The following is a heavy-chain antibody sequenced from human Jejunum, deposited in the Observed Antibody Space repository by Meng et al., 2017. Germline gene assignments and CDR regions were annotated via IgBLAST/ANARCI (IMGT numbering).Heavy chain of an antibody. CDR1: GGSFRRYG. V-gene: IGHV1-69*13. CDR3: ARGPPDDFWSGAFDY. D-gene: IGHD3-3*01. Sequence: SVKVSCKTSGGSFRRYGISWVRQAPGQGLEWVGRIVPMFGTVNYAQKFQGRVTITADESTSTAYMELSRLSSDDTAVYYCARGPPDDFWSGAFDYWGQETLVTVSS. J-gene: IGHJ4*02. CDR2: IVPMFGTV.